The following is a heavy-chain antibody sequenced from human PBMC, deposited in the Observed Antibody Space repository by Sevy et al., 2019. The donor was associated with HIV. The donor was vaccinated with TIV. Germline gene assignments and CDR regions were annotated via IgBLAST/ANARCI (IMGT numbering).Heavy chain of an antibody. Sequence: GGSLRFSCAASGFTFSSYEMNWVRQAPGKGLEWVSYISSSGSTIYYADSLKGRFTISRDNAKNSLYLQMNSLRAEDTAIYYCARDAPRYCSSTSCYTTAFDIWGQGTMVTVSS. J-gene: IGHJ3*02. CDR1: GFTFSSYE. V-gene: IGHV3-48*03. CDR3: ARDAPRYCSSTSCYTTAFDI. D-gene: IGHD2-2*02. CDR2: ISSSGSTI.